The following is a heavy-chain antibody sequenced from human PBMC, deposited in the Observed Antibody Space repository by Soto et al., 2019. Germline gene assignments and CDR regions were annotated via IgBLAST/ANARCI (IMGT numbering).Heavy chain of an antibody. CDR1: GGTFSSYT. J-gene: IGHJ4*02. V-gene: IGHV1-69*02. Sequence: SVKVSCKASGGTFSSYTISWVRQAPGQGLEWMGRIIPILGIANYAQKFQGRVTITADKSTSTAYMELSSLRSEDTAVYYCARMDCSGSKSGDFDYWGQGTLVTVSS. CDR2: IIPILGIA. CDR3: ARMDCSGSKSGDFDY. D-gene: IGHD3-10*02.